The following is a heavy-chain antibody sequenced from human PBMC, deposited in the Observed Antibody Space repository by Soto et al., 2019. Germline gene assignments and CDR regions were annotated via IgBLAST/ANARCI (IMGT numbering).Heavy chain of an antibody. J-gene: IGHJ4*02. V-gene: IGHV1-18*01. CDR1: GYTFTSYG. D-gene: IGHD6-13*01. CDR2: ISAYNGNT. CDR3: ARDPRVYSTLRGDY. Sequence: GASVKVSCKASGYTFTSYGISWVRQAPGRGLEWMGWISAYNGNTNYAQKLQGRVTMTTDTSTSTAYMELRSLRSDDTAVYYCARDPRVYSTLRGDYWGQGTLVTVSS.